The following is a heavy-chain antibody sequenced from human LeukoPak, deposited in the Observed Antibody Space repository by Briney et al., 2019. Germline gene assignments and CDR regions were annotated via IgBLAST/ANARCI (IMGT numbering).Heavy chain of an antibody. CDR2: IYYSGST. Sequence: SQTLSLTCTVSGGSISSGDYYWSWIRQPPGKGLEWIGYIYYSGSTYYNPSLKSRVTISVDTSKNQFSLKLSSMTAADTAVYYCARVGDYYDSSGYRNHPWGQGTLVTVSS. V-gene: IGHV4-30-4*08. CDR1: GGSISSGDYY. J-gene: IGHJ5*02. CDR3: ARVGDYYDSSGYRNHP. D-gene: IGHD3-22*01.